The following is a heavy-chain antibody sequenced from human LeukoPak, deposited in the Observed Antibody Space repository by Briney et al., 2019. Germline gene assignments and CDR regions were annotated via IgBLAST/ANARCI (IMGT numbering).Heavy chain of an antibody. J-gene: IGHJ4*02. D-gene: IGHD4-17*01. CDR1: GGSISSGDYY. CDR2: IYYSGST. V-gene: IGHV4-30-4*01. CDR3: ARVRPYGLHDYGDYGEGATAYYFDY. Sequence: KPSETLSLTCTVSGGSISSGDYYWSWIRQPPGKGLEWIGYIYYSGSTYYNPSLKSRVTISVDTSKNQFSLKLSSVTAADTAVYYCARVRPYGLHDYGDYGEGATAYYFDYWGQGTLVTVSS.